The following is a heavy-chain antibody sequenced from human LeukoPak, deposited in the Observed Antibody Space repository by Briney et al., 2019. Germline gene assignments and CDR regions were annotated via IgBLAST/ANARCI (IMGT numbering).Heavy chain of an antibody. D-gene: IGHD3-9*01. CDR2: INPNSGGT. V-gene: IGHV1-2*02. Sequence: GASVKVSCKASGYTFTGYYMHWVRQAPGQGLEWMGWINPNSGGTNYAQKFQGRVTMTRDTSISTAYMELSRLRSDDTAVYYCAREMLPYYDILTGYSLFDPWGQGTLVTVSS. J-gene: IGHJ5*02. CDR1: GYTFTGYY. CDR3: AREMLPYYDILTGYSLFDP.